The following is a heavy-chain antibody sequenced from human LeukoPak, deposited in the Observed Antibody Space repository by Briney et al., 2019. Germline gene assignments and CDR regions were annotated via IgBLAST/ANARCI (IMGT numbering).Heavy chain of an antibody. Sequence: GGSLRLSCAASGFTFNMYWMSWVRQAPGKGPEWVANVKQDGSAKYCVDSVKGRFTISRDNAKKSLDLQMNSLRVEDTAVYYCARDGPWGSPTSGWFDPWGQGTQVTVSS. D-gene: IGHD3-16*01. J-gene: IGHJ5*02. V-gene: IGHV3-7*01. CDR3: ARDGPWGSPTSGWFDP. CDR1: GFTFNMYW. CDR2: VKQDGSAK.